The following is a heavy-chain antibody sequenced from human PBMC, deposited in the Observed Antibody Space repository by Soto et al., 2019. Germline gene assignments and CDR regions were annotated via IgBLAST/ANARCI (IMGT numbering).Heavy chain of an antibody. CDR2: IYYSGST. J-gene: IGHJ4*02. Sequence: SETLSLTCTVSGGSISSYYWSWIRQPPGKGLEWIGYIYYSGSTNYNPSLESRVTISVDTSKNQFSLKLSSVTAADTAVYYCARVSWGTGYDWGQGALVTVSS. V-gene: IGHV4-59*01. D-gene: IGHD2-2*01. CDR1: GGSISSYY. CDR3: ARVSWGTGYD.